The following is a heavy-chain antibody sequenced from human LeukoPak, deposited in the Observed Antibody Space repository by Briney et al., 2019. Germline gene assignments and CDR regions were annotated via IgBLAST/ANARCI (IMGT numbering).Heavy chain of an antibody. CDR1: GGTFSSYA. D-gene: IGHD6-19*01. CDR2: IIPILGIA. J-gene: IGHJ6*02. Sequence: ASVKVSCKASGGTFSSYAISWVRQAPGQGLEWMGRIIPILGIANYAQKFQGRVTITADKSTSTAYMEPSSLRSEDTAVYYCARVSSSGWSNYYYYGMDVWGQGTTVTVSS. CDR3: ARVSSSGWSNYYYYGMDV. V-gene: IGHV1-69*04.